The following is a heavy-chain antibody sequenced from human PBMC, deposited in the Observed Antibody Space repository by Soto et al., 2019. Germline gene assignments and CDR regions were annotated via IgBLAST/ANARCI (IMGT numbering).Heavy chain of an antibody. V-gene: IGHV3-23*01. CDR2: ISPNGQGI. D-gene: IGHD4-4*01. CDR3: AKPPVITASYYYYDMDV. Sequence: EVKLLESGGGLVQPGGSLRLSCGVSGFTVTSNGVSWVRQAPGKGLEWVSAISPNGQGIWYADSVKGRFTISRDISRNTVFLQMNSLRAEDTAVYYCAKPPVITASYYYYDMDVWGQGTTVTVSS. J-gene: IGHJ6*02. CDR1: GFTVTSNG.